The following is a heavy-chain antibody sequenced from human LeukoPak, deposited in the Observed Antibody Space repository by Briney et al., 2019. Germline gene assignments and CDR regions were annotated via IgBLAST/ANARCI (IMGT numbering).Heavy chain of an antibody. CDR1: GFAFRRSA. CDR3: GRAGFEELYPYVDS. J-gene: IGHJ4*02. Sequence: GGSLRLSCAAPGFAFRRSAMHWVRQAPAKGLEWVALISYDGGNEYYGDSVKGRFTVSRDNSKNTLYLQMSSLRADDTAVYYCGRAGFEELYPYVDSWGQGTLVTVSS. CDR2: ISYDGGNE. V-gene: IGHV3-30*04. D-gene: IGHD2-15*01.